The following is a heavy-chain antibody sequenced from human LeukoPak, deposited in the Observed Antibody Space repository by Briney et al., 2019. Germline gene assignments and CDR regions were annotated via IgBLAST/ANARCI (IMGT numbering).Heavy chain of an antibody. CDR2: ISWNSGSI. D-gene: IGHD3-22*01. CDR1: GFTFDDYA. Sequence: GRSLRLSCAASGFTFDDYAMHWVRHAPGKGLEWVSGISWNSGSIGYADSVKGRFTISRDNAKNSLYLQMNSLRAEDTALYYCAKDRGDNYYYDSSGYPHWGQGTLVTVSS. J-gene: IGHJ4*02. V-gene: IGHV3-9*01. CDR3: AKDRGDNYYYDSSGYPH.